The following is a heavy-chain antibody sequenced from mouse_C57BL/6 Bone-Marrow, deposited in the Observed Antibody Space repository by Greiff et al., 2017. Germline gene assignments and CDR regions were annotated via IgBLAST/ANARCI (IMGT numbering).Heavy chain of an antibody. Sequence: EVQLQQSGAELVRPGASVKLSCTASGFNIKDDYMHWVKQRPEQGLEWIGWIDPENGDTEYASKFQGKATITADTSSNTAYLQLSSLTSEDTAVYYCTTKDGRRYFDVWGTGTTVTVSS. CDR2: IDPENGDT. J-gene: IGHJ1*03. D-gene: IGHD1-1*01. CDR3: TTKDGRRYFDV. CDR1: GFNIKDDY. V-gene: IGHV14-4*01.